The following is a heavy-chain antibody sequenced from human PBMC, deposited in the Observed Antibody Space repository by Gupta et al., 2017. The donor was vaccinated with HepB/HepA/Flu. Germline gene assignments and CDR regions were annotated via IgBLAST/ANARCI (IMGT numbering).Heavy chain of an antibody. CDR2: ISGSGGST. CDR3: ARAAPEYSGSYFHYYYYMDV. Sequence: SYAMSWVRQAPGKGLEWVSAISGSGGSTYYADSVKGRFTISRDNSKNTLYLQMNSLRAEDTAVYYCARAAPEYSGSYFHYYYYMDVWGKGTTVTVSS. D-gene: IGHD1-26*01. J-gene: IGHJ6*03. CDR1: SYA. V-gene: IGHV3-23*01.